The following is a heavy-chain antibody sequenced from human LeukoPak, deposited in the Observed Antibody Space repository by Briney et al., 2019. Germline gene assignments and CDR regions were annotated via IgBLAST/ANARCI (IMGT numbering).Heavy chain of an antibody. CDR1: GGSISSSNW. CDR2: IYHSGST. V-gene: IGHV4-4*02. D-gene: IGHD3-22*01. CDR3: ARAPPGYDSSGYYYYGMDV. J-gene: IGHJ6*02. Sequence: SETLSLTCAVSGGSISSSNWWSWVRQPPGKGLEWIGEIYHSGSTNYNPSLKSRVTISVDKSKNQFSLKLSSVTAADTAVYYCARAPPGYDSSGYYYYGMDVWGQGTTVTVSS.